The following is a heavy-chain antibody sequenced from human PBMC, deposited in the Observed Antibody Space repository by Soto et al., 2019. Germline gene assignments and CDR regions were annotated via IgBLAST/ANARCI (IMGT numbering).Heavy chain of an antibody. CDR3: ARDGDGCGGDCYPDYCGMDV. Sequence: QVQLVESGGGVVQPGRSLRLSCAASGFTFSSYGMHWVRQAPGKGLEWVAVIWYDGSNKYYADSVKGRFTISRDNSKNTLYLQRNSLRAEDTAVYYCARDGDGCGGDCYPDYCGMDVWGQGTTVTVSS. CDR1: GFTFSSYG. CDR2: IWYDGSNK. D-gene: IGHD2-21*02. J-gene: IGHJ6*02. V-gene: IGHV3-33*01.